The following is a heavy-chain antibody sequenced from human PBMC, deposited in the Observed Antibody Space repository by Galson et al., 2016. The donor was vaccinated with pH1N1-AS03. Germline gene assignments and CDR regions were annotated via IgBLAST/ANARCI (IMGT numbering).Heavy chain of an antibody. V-gene: IGHV5-51*01. J-gene: IGHJ3*01. CDR2: IWPSDSDT. CDR1: GYTFITYW. D-gene: IGHD5-12*01. CDR3: ARRGYSGHDDAFDV. Sequence: QSGAEVKEPGQSLRISWKASGYTFITYWLAWVRQKPGKGLEWMGIIWPSDSDTRYSPSFQGQVTMSADKSINTGYLEFTSLQAADTDTYYWARRGYSGHDDAFDVWGQGTVVTVTS.